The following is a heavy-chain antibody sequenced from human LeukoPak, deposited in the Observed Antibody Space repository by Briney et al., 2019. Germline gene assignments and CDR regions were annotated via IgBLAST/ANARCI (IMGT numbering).Heavy chain of an antibody. CDR1: GYNFASYW. CDR2: IYPGDSDT. D-gene: IGHD4-17*01. J-gene: IGHJ4*02. CDR3: ARQIGDYGDPGYYFDY. Sequence: GESLKISCKGSGYNFASYWIGWVRQMPGKGLEWMGIIYPGDSDTRYSPSFQGQVTISADKSISTAYLQWSSLRASDTAMYYCARQIGDYGDPGYYFDYWGQGTLVTVSS. V-gene: IGHV5-51*01.